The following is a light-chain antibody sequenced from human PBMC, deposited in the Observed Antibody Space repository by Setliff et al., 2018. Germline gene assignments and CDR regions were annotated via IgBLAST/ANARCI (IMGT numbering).Light chain of an antibody. CDR2: DAN. Sequence: QPALAQPASVSGSPGQSITIACTGLSSDVSDYNFVSWYQQHPGKAPKLIISDANNRPSGISNRFSGSKSGNTASLTISGLQPEDEADYYCSSNTNSDTLFVFGGGTKVTVL. CDR1: SSDVSDYNF. CDR3: SSNTNSDTLFV. J-gene: IGLJ2*01. V-gene: IGLV2-14*03.